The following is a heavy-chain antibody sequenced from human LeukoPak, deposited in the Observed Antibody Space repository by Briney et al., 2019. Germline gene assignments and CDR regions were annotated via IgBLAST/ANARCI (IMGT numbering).Heavy chain of an antibody. CDR1: GFTFSSDA. V-gene: IGHV3-23*01. CDR2: ISGSGGST. D-gene: IGHD6-13*01. Sequence: GGSLRLSCAASGFTFSSDAMSWVRQAPGKGLEWVSAISGSGGSTYYADSVKGRFTISRDNSKNTLYLQMNSLRAEDTAVYYCAKAGYSSSWRNDYWGQGTLVTVSS. J-gene: IGHJ4*02. CDR3: AKAGYSSSWRNDY.